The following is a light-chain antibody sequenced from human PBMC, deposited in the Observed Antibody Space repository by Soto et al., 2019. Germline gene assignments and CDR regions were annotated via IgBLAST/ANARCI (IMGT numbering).Light chain of an antibody. V-gene: IGKV3-20*01. CDR3: QQYGSSPLT. Sequence: EIVLTQSPGTLSLSPGERATLSCRASQSVSSSYLAWYQQKPCQAPRLLIYGASSRATGIPDRFSGSGSGTDFTTTISRLEPEYFAVYYCQQYGSSPLTFGQGTKLEIK. CDR2: GAS. CDR1: QSVSSSY. J-gene: IGKJ2*01.